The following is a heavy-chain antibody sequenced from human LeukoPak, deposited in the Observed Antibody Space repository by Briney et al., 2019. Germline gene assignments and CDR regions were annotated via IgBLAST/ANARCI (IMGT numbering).Heavy chain of an antibody. J-gene: IGHJ4*02. CDR3: AREPGEGGNSDRHQRDFDF. CDR2: IYYNGRG. CDR1: GDSISGTAYY. Sequence: SETLSLTCTVSGDSISGTAYYWGWIRQPPGKGLEWIGSIYYNGRGNYNPSLKSRVTISLDTSKNQFSLKMNSVTAADTAVYYCAREPGEGGNSDRHQRDFDFWGQGTLVTVSS. V-gene: IGHV4-39*07. D-gene: IGHD5-12*01.